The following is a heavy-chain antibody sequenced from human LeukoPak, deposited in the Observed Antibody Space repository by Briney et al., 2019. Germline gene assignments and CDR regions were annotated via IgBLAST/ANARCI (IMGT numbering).Heavy chain of an antibody. CDR1: GFTFSSYW. J-gene: IGHJ3*02. CDR2: IKQDGSEK. Sequence: PGGSLRLSCAASGFTFSSYWMSWVRQAPGKGLEWVANIKQDGSEKYYVDSVKGRLTISRDNAKNLLYLQMNSLRAEDTAVYYCAREGWATMIAVLDAFDIWGQGTMVTVSS. V-gene: IGHV3-7*01. CDR3: AREGWATMIAVLDAFDI. D-gene: IGHD3-22*01.